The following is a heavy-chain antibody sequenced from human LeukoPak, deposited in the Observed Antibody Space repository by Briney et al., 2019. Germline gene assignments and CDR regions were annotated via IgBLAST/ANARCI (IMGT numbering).Heavy chain of an antibody. D-gene: IGHD4-17*01. Sequence: GGSLRLSCAASGFTVSSNYINWVRQAPGKGLEWVSLIYGSTSADYADSVKGRFTISRDTSMNTVYLQMNSLRAEDTAVYYCARLNFGDDHWGQGTLVTVSS. CDR1: GFTVSSNY. CDR3: ARLNFGDDH. V-gene: IGHV3-66*01. J-gene: IGHJ4*02. CDR2: IYGSTSA.